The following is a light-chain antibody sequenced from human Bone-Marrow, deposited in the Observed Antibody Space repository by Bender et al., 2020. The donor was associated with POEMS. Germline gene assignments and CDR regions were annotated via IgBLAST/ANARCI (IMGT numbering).Light chain of an antibody. V-gene: IGLV2-14*03. CDR2: NVD. CDR1: TTDIGGYNY. J-gene: IGLJ2*01. Sequence: QSALTQPASVSGSPGQSITISCTGTTTDIGGYNYVSWYQQHPGKVPKLIIYNVDNRPSGISNRFSGSKSDNTASLTISGLQFEDDATYYCSSHSFNSTLIFGGGTDLTVL. CDR3: SSHSFNSTLI.